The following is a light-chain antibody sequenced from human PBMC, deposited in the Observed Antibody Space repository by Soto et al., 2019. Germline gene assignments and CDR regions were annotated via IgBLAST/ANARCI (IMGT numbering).Light chain of an antibody. CDR1: SSDIGAYNF. CDR3: PSWTTSTTMI. V-gene: IGLV2-14*03. Sequence: QSALTQPASVSGSPGQSITISCTGTSSDIGAYNFVSWYQQHPGKAPKLMLYDVNLRPSGVSNRFSGSKSGNTASLTISGLQAEDEADYYWPSWTTSTTMIFGGGTKVTVL. CDR2: DVN. J-gene: IGLJ2*01.